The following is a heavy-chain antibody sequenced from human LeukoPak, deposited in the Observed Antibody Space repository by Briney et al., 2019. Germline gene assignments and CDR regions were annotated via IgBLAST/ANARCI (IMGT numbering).Heavy chain of an antibody. J-gene: IGHJ4*02. CDR1: GFTFSSYG. V-gene: IGHV3-49*04. CDR3: TRDQTPYY. Sequence: GGSLRLSCAASGFTFSSYGMSWVRQAPGKWLEWVGFIRSNLYGGTPEYAASVKGRFTISRDDSNSIAYLEMDSLKTDDTAVYYCTRDQTPYYWGQGTLVTVSS. CDR2: IRSNLYGGTP.